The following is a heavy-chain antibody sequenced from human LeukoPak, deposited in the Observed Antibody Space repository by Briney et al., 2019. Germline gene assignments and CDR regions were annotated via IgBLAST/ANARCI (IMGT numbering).Heavy chain of an antibody. CDR2: IDWDDDK. J-gene: IGHJ4*02. Sequence: RESGPALVKPTQTLTLTCTFSGFSLSTSGMCVSWIRQPPGKALEWLALIDWDDDKYYSTSLKTRLTISKDTSKNQVVLTMTNMDPVDTATYYCAQIPYDFWSGYRAFDYWGQGTLVTVSS. CDR1: GFSLSTSGMC. V-gene: IGHV2-70*01. CDR3: AQIPYDFWSGYRAFDY. D-gene: IGHD3-3*01.